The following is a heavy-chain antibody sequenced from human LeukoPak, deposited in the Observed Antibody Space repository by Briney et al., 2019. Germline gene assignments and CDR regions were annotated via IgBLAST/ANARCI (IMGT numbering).Heavy chain of an antibody. CDR3: AKVPPRAVAGTGGY. Sequence: PGGSLRLSCAASGFTFSSYSMNWVRQAPGKGLEWVSAISGSGGSTYYADSVKGRFTISRDNSKNTLYLQMNSLRAEDTAVYYCAKVPPRAVAGTGGYWGQGTLVTVSS. D-gene: IGHD6-19*01. V-gene: IGHV3-23*01. J-gene: IGHJ4*02. CDR2: ISGSGGST. CDR1: GFTFSSYS.